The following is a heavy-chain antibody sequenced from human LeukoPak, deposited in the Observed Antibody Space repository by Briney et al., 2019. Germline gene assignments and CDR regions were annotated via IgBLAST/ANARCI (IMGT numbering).Heavy chain of an antibody. CDR3: ASRMTF. D-gene: IGHD2/OR15-2a*01. Sequence: GGSLRLSCAASGVTVSSDYMSWVCQAPGKGLEWVSVIYSDGNTYYADSVKGRFTTSRDNSKNTLFLQMDSLKTEDTARYYCASRMTFGGQGTLVTVSS. CDR1: GVTVSSDY. CDR2: IYSDGNT. J-gene: IGHJ4*02. V-gene: IGHV3-53*05.